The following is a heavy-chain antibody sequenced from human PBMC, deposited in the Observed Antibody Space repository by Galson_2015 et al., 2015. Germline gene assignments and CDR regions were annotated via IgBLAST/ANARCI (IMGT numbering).Heavy chain of an antibody. CDR1: GFTFSSYS. J-gene: IGHJ6*03. Sequence: SLRLSCAASGFTFSSYSMNWVRQAPGKGLEWVSSISSSSYIYYADSVKGRFTISRDNAKNSLYLQMNSLRAEDTAVYYCARDFSPGHYCSGGSCYYYYYYMDVWGKGTTVTVS. CDR3: ARDFSPGHYCSGGSCYYYYYYMDV. CDR2: ISSSSYI. V-gene: IGHV3-21*01. D-gene: IGHD2-15*01.